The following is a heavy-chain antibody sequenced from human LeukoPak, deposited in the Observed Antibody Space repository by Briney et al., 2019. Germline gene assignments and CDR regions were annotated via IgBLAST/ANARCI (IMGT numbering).Heavy chain of an antibody. V-gene: IGHV1-24*01. CDR1: GYTLTELS. J-gene: IGHJ4*02. D-gene: IGHD3-22*01. Sequence: GASVKVSCKVSGYTLTELSMHWVRQAPGKGLEWMGGFDPEDGETIYAQKFQGRVTMTEDASTDTAYMELSSLRSEDTAVYYCATDPYYYDSSGPSWGQGTLVTVSS. CDR3: ATDPYYYDSSGPS. CDR2: FDPEDGET.